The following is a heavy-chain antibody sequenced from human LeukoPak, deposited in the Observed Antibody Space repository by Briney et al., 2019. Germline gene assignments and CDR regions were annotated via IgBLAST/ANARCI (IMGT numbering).Heavy chain of an antibody. D-gene: IGHD6-13*01. J-gene: IGHJ4*02. Sequence: GGSLRLSCAASGFTVSSKYMSWVRQAPGEGLEWGSVIYSGGSTYYADSVKGRFTISRDNSKNTLYLQMNSIGAEDTAVYYCAREAGEVVDSSSWFDYWGQATLVTVSS. CDR1: GFTVSSKY. V-gene: IGHV3-53*01. CDR3: AREAGEVVDSSSWFDY. CDR2: IYSGGST.